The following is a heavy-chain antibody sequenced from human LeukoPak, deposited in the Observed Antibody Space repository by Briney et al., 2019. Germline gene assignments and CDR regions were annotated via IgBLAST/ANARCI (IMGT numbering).Heavy chain of an antibody. CDR1: GGSISSYY. CDR2: IYYSGST. Sequence: SETLSLTCTVSGGSISSYYWSWIRQPPGKGLEWIGYIYYSGSTNYNPSLKSRVTISVDTSKNQFSLKLSSVTAADTAVYYCARYLHSSGTFYWGQGTLVTVSS. J-gene: IGHJ4*02. V-gene: IGHV4-59*01. CDR3: ARYLHSSGTFY. D-gene: IGHD6-19*01.